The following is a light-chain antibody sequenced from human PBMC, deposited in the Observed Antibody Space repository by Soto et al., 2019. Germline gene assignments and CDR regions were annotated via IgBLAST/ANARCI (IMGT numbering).Light chain of an antibody. CDR3: QSYDSSLSGGV. J-gene: IGLJ3*02. CDR1: SSNIGAGYD. Sequence: QSVLTQPPSVSGAPGQRGTISCTGGSSNIGAGYDVHWYQQLPGTAPKLPISGNSNRPSGVPDRFSGSKSGTSASLAITGLQAEDEADYFGQSYDSSLSGGVFGGGTKLTVL. CDR2: GNS. V-gene: IGLV1-40*01.